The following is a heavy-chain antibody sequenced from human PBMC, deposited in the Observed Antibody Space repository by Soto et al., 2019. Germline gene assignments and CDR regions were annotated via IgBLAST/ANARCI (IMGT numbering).Heavy chain of an antibody. CDR2: IKQDGSEK. Sequence: EVQLVESGGGLVQPGGSLRLSCAASGFTFSSCWMSWVRQAPGKGLEWVANIKQDGSEKYYVDSVKGRFTISRDNAKNSLYLQMNSLRAEDTAVYYCAREVSYDFWSGFYGMDVWGQGTTVTVSS. V-gene: IGHV3-7*01. J-gene: IGHJ6*02. D-gene: IGHD3-3*01. CDR1: GFTFSSCW. CDR3: AREVSYDFWSGFYGMDV.